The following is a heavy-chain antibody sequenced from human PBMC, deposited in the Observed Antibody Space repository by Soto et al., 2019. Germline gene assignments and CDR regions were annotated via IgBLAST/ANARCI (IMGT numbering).Heavy chain of an antibody. D-gene: IGHD6-13*01. CDR1: GGTFSSYA. J-gene: IGHJ6*02. Sequence: SVKVSCKASGGTFSSYAISWVRQAPGQGLEWMGGIIPIFGTANYAQKFQGRVTITADESTSTAYMELSSLRSEDTAVYYCARKGTAAAGLYYYYGMDVWGQGTTVTVS. V-gene: IGHV1-69*13. CDR2: IIPIFGTA. CDR3: ARKGTAAAGLYYYYGMDV.